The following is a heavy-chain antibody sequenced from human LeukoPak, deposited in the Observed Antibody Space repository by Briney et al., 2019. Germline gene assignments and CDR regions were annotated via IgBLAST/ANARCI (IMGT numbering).Heavy chain of an antibody. V-gene: IGHV1-2*02. CDR2: INPNSGGT. Sequence: ASVKVSCKASGYTFTSYYMHWVRQAPGQGLEWMGWINPNSGGTDYAQKSQGRVTMTRDTSISTAYMELSWLRSDDTAVYYCARVLPGDGYSFGYWGQGTLVTVSP. CDR3: ARVLPGDGYSFGY. D-gene: IGHD5-18*01. CDR1: GYTFTSYY. J-gene: IGHJ4*02.